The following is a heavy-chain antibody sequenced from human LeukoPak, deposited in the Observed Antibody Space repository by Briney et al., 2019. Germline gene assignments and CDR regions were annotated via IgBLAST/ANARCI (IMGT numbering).Heavy chain of an antibody. J-gene: IGHJ4*02. D-gene: IGHD2-21*02. CDR3: ARDGGDLGEY. CDR2: ISSRSSTI. V-gene: IGHV3-48*01. CDR1: GFTFSSYS. Sequence: GGSLRLSCAASGFTFSSYSMNWVRQAPGKGLEWVSYISSRSSTIYYADSVKGRFTISRDNAKNSLYLQMNSLRAEDTAVYYCARDGGDLGEYWGQGTLVTVSS.